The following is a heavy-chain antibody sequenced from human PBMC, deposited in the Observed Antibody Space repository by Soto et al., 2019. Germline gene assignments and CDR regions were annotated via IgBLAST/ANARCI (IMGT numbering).Heavy chain of an antibody. V-gene: IGHV1-69*01. CDR2: IIPLFGTA. Sequence: QVQLVQSGAEVKQPGSSVKVSCKTSGGTFSTYAIYWVRQAPGQGLEWMGAIIPLFGTADYAQKFQGRVTITADESTSTAYMKLSSLRSEDTAVYYCARPKGSYSSGYYYFDYWGQGTLVTVSS. J-gene: IGHJ4*02. D-gene: IGHD6-19*01. CDR1: GGTFSTYA. CDR3: ARPKGSYSSGYYYFDY.